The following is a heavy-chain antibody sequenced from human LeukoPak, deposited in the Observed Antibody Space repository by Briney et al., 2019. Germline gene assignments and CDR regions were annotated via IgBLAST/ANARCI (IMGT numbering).Heavy chain of an antibody. CDR2: INPSGGST. J-gene: IGHJ3*02. V-gene: IGHV1-46*01. CDR1: GYTFTSYY. Sequence: ASVKVSCKASGYTFTSYYLHWVRQAPGQGLEWMGIINPSGGSTSYAQKFQDRVTMTRDTSTSTVYMELRSLRSDDTAVYYCALQGSPDDAFGIWGQGTMVTVSS. CDR3: ALQGSPDDAFGI. D-gene: IGHD1-26*01.